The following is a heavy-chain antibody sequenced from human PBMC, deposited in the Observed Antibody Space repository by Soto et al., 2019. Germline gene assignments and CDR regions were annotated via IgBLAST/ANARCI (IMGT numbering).Heavy chain of an antibody. CDR3: ARGRPSTVAAGTRSPYYYGMDV. Sequence: ASVKVSCKASGYTFTGYYMHWVRQAPGQGLEWMGWINPNSGGTNYAQKFQGWVTMTRDTSISTAYMELSRLRSDDTAVYYCARGRPSTVAAGTRSPYYYGMDVWGQGTTVTVSS. CDR2: INPNSGGT. J-gene: IGHJ6*02. D-gene: IGHD6-13*01. CDR1: GYTFTGYY. V-gene: IGHV1-2*04.